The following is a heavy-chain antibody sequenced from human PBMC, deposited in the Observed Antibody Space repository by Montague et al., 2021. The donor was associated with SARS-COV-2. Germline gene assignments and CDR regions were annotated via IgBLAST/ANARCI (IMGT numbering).Heavy chain of an antibody. J-gene: IGHJ4*02. CDR1: GDFIIRDVSY. D-gene: IGHD2/OR15-2a*01. CDR2: LYNTGST. V-gene: IGHV4-61*02. Sequence: TLSLTCTVSGDFIIRDVSYWRSIGQHSLTGLEWIGRLYNTGSTNYNPSLKSRLTISLDTSKNQFSLKLSSVTAADTAVYYCARDDFRWDFDCWGQGTLVTVSS. CDR3: ARDDFRWDFDC.